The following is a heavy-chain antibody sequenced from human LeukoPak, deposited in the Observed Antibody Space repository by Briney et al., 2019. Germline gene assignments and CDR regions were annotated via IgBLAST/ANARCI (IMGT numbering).Heavy chain of an antibody. CDR1: GGSISSYY. V-gene: IGHV4-59*12. D-gene: IGHD3-22*01. CDR3: ARDSIYDSTGHTP. J-gene: IGHJ5*02. CDR2: FYYSGST. Sequence: PSETLSLTCTVSGGSISSYYWTWIRQPPGKGLEWIGYFYYSGSTNYNPSLKSRVTISLDTSKSQFFLKVNSVTAADTAVYFCARDSIYDSTGHTPWGQGYLVTVSS.